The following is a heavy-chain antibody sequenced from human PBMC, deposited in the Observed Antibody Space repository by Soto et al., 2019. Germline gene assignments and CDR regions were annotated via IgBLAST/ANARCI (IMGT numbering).Heavy chain of an antibody. V-gene: IGHV3-23*01. Sequence: EVQLLESGGGLVQPGGSLRLSCAASGFTFSSYAMSWVRQAPGKGLEWVSAISGSGGSTYYADSVKGRFTISRDNSKNTLYLKMNSLRAEDTAVYYCAKDRGDYGGNPELWYYYYGMDVWGQGTTVTVSS. CDR2: ISGSGGST. CDR1: GFTFSSYA. J-gene: IGHJ6*02. CDR3: AKDRGDYGGNPELWYYYYGMDV. D-gene: IGHD4-17*01.